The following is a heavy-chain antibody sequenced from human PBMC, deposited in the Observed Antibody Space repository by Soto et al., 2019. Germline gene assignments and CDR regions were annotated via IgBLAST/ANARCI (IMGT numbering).Heavy chain of an antibody. CDR1: GFIFSGSA. CDR3: IRGGSPYYYDY. V-gene: IGHV3-73*01. Sequence: EVQLVESGGGLVQPGGSLKLSCAASGFIFSGSAVHWVRQASGKGLEWVGRILSKAGNYATAYPASMKGRFTISRDDSENTAFLQMNSLKTEDTAVYYCIRGGSPYYYDYWGQGTPVAVSS. J-gene: IGHJ4*02. CDR2: ILSKAGNYAT.